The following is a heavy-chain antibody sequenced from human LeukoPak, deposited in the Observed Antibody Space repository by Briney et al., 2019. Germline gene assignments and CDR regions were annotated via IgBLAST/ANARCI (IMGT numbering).Heavy chain of an antibody. J-gene: IGHJ4*02. CDR2: IYYSGSS. V-gene: IGHV4-59*01. D-gene: IGHD3/OR15-3a*01. Sequence: SETLSLTSTVSGGYISTYYWSWIRQPPGKGLEWIGYIYYSGSSNYNPSLKSRVTISVDTSKNQFSLKLSSVTAADTAVYYCARGLDTYYFDYWGQGTLVTVSS. CDR1: GGYISTYY. CDR3: ARGLDTYYFDY.